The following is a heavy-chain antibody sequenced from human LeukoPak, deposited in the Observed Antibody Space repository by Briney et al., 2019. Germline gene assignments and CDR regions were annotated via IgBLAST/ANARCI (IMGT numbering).Heavy chain of an antibody. CDR1: GGSISSSSYY. Sequence: SETLSLTCTVSGGSISSSSYYWGWIRQSPGKGLEWIGYIYYSGSTNYNPSLKSRVTISLDTSNNQSSLRLSSVTAADTAVYYCARQYGEYWGQGTLVTVSS. CDR3: ARQYGEY. J-gene: IGHJ4*02. V-gene: IGHV4-61*05. CDR2: IYYSGST. D-gene: IGHD2/OR15-2a*01.